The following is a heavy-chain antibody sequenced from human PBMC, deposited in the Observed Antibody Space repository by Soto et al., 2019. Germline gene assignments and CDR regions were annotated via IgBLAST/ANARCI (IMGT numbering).Heavy chain of an antibody. CDR3: ASLRRDGYTFDY. Sequence: SETLSLTCTVSGGSISSGGYYWSWIRQHPGTGLEWMGYIYHSGSTYYNPSLKSRVTISVDTSKNQFSLQLSSVTAADTAIYYCASLRRDGYTFDYWGQGTLVTVSS. D-gene: IGHD5-12*01. V-gene: IGHV4-31*03. CDR1: GGSISSGGYY. CDR2: IYHSGST. J-gene: IGHJ4*02.